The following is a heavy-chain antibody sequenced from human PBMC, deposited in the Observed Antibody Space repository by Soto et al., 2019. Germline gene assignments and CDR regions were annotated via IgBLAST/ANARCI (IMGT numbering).Heavy chain of an antibody. CDR2: ISGDSINT. D-gene: IGHD3-9*01. V-gene: IGHV3-23*01. CDR1: GFTFSTYA. Sequence: EVQLLESGEGLVQPGGSLRLSCAASGFTFSTYAMSWVRQAPGKGLEWVSAISGDSINTYYTDSVKGRFTISRDNSKNTLYLQMNSLRAEDTAVYYCAKDRYFTGMDVWGQGTTVTVSS. CDR3: AKDRYFTGMDV. J-gene: IGHJ6*02.